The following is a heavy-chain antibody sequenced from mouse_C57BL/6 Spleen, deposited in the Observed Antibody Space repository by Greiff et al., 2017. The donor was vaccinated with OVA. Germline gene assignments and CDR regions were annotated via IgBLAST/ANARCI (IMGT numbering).Heavy chain of an antibody. CDR1: GYTFTSYW. CDR2: IDPSDSYT. V-gene: IGHV1-50*01. Sequence: QVQLKQPGAELVKPGASVKLSCKASGYTFTSYWMQWVKQRPGQGLEWIGEIDPSDSYTNYNQKFKGKATLTVDTSSSTAYMQLSSLTSEDSAVYYCARSVRDYGYDQGYFDYWGQGTTLTVSS. D-gene: IGHD2-2*01. J-gene: IGHJ2*01. CDR3: ARSVRDYGYDQGYFDY.